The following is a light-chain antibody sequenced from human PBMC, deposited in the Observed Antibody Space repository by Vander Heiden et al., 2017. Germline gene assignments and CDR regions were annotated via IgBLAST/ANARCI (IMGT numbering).Light chain of an antibody. J-gene: IGLJ2*01. CDR1: SSDVGGYNY. V-gene: IGLV2-11*01. Sequence: SALTQLRSVSGSPGQSVTISCTGTSSDVGGYNYVSWYQQHPGKAPKLMIYDVSKRPAGVPDRFSGSKSGNTASLTISGLQAEDEADYYCCSYAGSYTLVFGGGTKLTVL. CDR2: DVS. CDR3: CSYAGSYTLV.